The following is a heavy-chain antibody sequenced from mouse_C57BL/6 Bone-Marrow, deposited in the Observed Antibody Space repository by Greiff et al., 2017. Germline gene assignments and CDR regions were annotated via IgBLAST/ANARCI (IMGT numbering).Heavy chain of an antibody. CDR1: GFTFNTYA. CDR2: IRRKSSNYAT. J-gene: IGHJ3*01. V-gene: IGHV10-3*01. Sequence: EVQGVESGGGLVQPKGSLKLSCAASGFTFNTYAMHWVRQAPGQGLEWVARIRRKSSNYATYYDDSVKDRFTISSDDSQIMLYLQINNLKTEDTAMYYCVRGAYWGQGTLVTVSA. CDR3: VRGAY.